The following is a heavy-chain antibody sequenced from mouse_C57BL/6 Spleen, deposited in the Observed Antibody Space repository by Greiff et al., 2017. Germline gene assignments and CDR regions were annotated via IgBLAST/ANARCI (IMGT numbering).Heavy chain of an antibody. V-gene: IGHV2-9*01. D-gene: IGHD3-2*01. Sequence: VQLVESGPGLVAPSQSLSLSCTVSGFSFTSYGVDWVSQPPGQGLEWLGVIWGGGSANYNSALMSRLNISKDNSKGQIFLKMNSLQTYDTAMYYCAKDSSGGFAYWGQGTLVTVSA. CDR1: GFSFTSYG. CDR3: AKDSSGGFAY. J-gene: IGHJ3*01. CDR2: IWGGGSA.